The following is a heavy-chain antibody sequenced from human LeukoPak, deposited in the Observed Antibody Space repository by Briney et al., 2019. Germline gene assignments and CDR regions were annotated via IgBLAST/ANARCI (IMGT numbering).Heavy chain of an antibody. V-gene: IGHV3-53*01. Sequence: TGGSLRLSCAASGFTVSSNYMSWVRQAPGKGLEWVSVIYSGGSTYYADSVKGRFTISRDNSKNTLYLQMNSLRAEDTAVYYCATSWGPDTSAFRWGRDGMDVWGQGTTVIVS. J-gene: IGHJ6*02. D-gene: IGHD3-16*01. CDR2: IYSGGST. CDR1: GFTVSSNY. CDR3: ATSWGPDTSAFRWGRDGMDV.